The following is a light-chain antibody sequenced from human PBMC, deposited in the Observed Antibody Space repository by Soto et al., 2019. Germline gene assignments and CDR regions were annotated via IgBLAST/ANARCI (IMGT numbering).Light chain of an antibody. V-gene: IGKV1-9*01. CDR1: QVISSD. CDR3: QQLNSPWT. CDR2: AAS. J-gene: IGKJ1*01. Sequence: DIQLTQSPSFVSASVGDRVSIACRASQVISSDLAWYQQKPGKATKLLIYAASTLQSGVPSRFSGSGSGTDFTITISRLQHEDFATYYCQQLNSPWTFGQGTQVDIK.